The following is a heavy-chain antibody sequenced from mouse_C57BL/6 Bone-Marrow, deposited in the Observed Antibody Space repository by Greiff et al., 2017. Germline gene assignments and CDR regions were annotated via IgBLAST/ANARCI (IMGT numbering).Heavy chain of an antibody. D-gene: IGHD2-5*01. J-gene: IGHJ1*03. V-gene: IGHV5-6*01. CDR1: GFTFSSYG. CDR3: ARYSNYADYWYFDV. CDR2: ISSGGSYT. Sequence: EVQGVESGGDLVKPGGSLKLSCAASGFTFSSYGMSWVRQTPDKRLEWVATISSGGSYTYYPASVKGRFTISRDNAKNTLYLQMSSLNSEDTAMYYCARYSNYADYWYFDVWGTGTTVTVSS.